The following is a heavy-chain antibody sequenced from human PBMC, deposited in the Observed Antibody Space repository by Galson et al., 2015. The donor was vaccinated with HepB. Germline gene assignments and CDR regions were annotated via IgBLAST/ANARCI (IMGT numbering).Heavy chain of an antibody. Sequence: SLRLSCAASGFTFSDYYMSWIRQAPGKGLEWVSYISSSSSYTNYADSVKGRFTISRDNAKNSLYLQMNSLRAEDTAVYYCARDGGSYLGGYYYYYGMDVWGQGTTVTVSS. V-gene: IGHV3-11*05. CDR3: ARDGGSYLGGYYYYYGMDV. CDR1: GFTFSDYY. D-gene: IGHD1-26*01. CDR2: ISSSSSYT. J-gene: IGHJ6*02.